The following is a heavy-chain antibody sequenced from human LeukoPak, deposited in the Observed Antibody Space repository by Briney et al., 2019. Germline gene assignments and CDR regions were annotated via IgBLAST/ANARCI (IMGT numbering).Heavy chain of an antibody. J-gene: IGHJ3*02. CDR2: ISYDGSNK. V-gene: IGHV3-30*04. D-gene: IGHD3-22*01. CDR1: GFTFSSYA. Sequence: GRSLRLSCAASGFTFSSYAMHWVRQAPGKGLEWVAVISYDGSNKYYADSVKGRFTIFRDNSKNTLYLQMNSLRAEDTAVYYCARELYDSSGYYLDAFDIWGQGTMVTVSS. CDR3: ARELYDSSGYYLDAFDI.